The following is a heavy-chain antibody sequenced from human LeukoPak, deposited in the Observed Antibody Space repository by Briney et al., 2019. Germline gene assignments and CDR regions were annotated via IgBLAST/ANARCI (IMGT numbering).Heavy chain of an antibody. Sequence: PGGSLRLSCAASGFTFSSYAMSWVRQAPGKGLEWVSAISGSGGSTYYADSVKGRFTISRDNSKNTLYLQMNSLRAEDTAVYYCAKVVSYGYSPQGDYWGQGTLVTVSS. CDR3: AKVVSYGYSPQGDY. D-gene: IGHD5-18*01. J-gene: IGHJ4*02. CDR1: GFTFSSYA. V-gene: IGHV3-23*01. CDR2: ISGSGGST.